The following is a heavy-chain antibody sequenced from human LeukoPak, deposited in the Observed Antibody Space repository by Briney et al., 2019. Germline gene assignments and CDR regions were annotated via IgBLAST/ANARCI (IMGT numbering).Heavy chain of an antibody. Sequence: GGSLRLSCAASGFSFSTYYMSWVRQAPGKGLEWISVLFSGGDTYYADSVKDRFGVSRDRSSETLFLQMNSLRVDDTGVYYCARRGFDSGFDYWGHGTTVTVSS. CDR1: GFSFSTYY. V-gene: IGHV3-66*01. CDR3: ARRGFDSGFDY. J-gene: IGHJ4*01. CDR2: LFSGGDT. D-gene: IGHD2-21*01.